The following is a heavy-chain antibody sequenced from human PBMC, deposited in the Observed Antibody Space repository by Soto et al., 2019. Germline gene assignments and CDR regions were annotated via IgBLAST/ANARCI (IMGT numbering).Heavy chain of an antibody. CDR2: IYYSGST. J-gene: IGHJ4*02. CDR1: GGSISSSSYY. Sequence: PLETLSLTCTDSGGSISSSSYYWGWIRQSPGKGLEWIGSIYYSGSTYYNPSLKSRVTISVDTSKNQFSLKLSSVTAADTAVYYCARLGQDIVVVVAAPSYFDYWGQGTLVTVSS. CDR3: ARLGQDIVVVVAAPSYFDY. V-gene: IGHV4-39*01. D-gene: IGHD2-15*01.